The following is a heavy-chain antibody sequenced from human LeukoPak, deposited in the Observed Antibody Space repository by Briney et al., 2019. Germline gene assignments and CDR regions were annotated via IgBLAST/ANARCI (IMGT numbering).Heavy chain of an antibody. CDR3: ARVGGGLTGSYSTFDY. V-gene: IGHV1-2*02. CDR1: GYTFTDHY. Sequence: ASVKVSCKTSGYTFTDHYIHWVRQAPGQGLEWMGWINPNSGGTDYAQKFQGRVTMTRDTSISAAYMDLIRLRSDDTAVYYCARVGGGLTGSYSTFDYWGQGTLVTVSS. CDR2: INPNSGGT. J-gene: IGHJ4*02. D-gene: IGHD1-26*01.